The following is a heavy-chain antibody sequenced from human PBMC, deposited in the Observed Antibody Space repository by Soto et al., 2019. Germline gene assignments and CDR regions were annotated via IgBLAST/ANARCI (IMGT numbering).Heavy chain of an antibody. V-gene: IGHV4-38-2*02. D-gene: IGHD3-3*01. CDR2: IYHSCST. CDR1: VDSISSFYY. CDR3: ARELTIFGLVRDDGLSEH. J-gene: IGHJ4*02. Sequence: SDTLSLTCSFSVDSISSFYYGGCIRHPPGKGLEWIMSIYHSCSTYYNPSLKSLVTISVDTSKNQFSLKLSSVTAADTSVYYCARELTIFGLVRDDGLSEHWGQGTLLNVSS.